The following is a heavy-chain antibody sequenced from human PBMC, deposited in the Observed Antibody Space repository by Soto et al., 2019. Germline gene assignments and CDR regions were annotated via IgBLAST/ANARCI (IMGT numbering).Heavy chain of an antibody. Sequence: ASVKVSCKASGYTFTSYDINWVRQATGQGLEWMGWMNPNSGNTGYAQKFQGRVTMTRNTSISTAYMELSSLRSEDTAVYYCARAVTTRTYYDILTGYSAFYFDYWGQGTLVTVSS. V-gene: IGHV1-8*01. CDR2: MNPNSGNT. J-gene: IGHJ4*02. CDR1: GYTFTSYD. CDR3: ARAVTTRTYYDILTGYSAFYFDY. D-gene: IGHD3-9*01.